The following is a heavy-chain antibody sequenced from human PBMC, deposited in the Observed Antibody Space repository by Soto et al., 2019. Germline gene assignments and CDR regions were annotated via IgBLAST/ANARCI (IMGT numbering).Heavy chain of an antibody. J-gene: IGHJ6*02. CDR3: ARGRLGYCSSTSCYRGYYYYYGMDV. CDR1: GGSVSSGSYY. CDR2: IYYSGST. Sequence: SETLSLTCTVSGGSVSSGSYYWSWIRQPPGKGLEWIGYIYYSGSTNYNPSLKSRVTISVDTSKNQFSLKLSSVTAADTAVYYCARGRLGYCSSTSCYRGYYYYYGMDVWGQGITVTVSS. D-gene: IGHD2-2*01. V-gene: IGHV4-61*01.